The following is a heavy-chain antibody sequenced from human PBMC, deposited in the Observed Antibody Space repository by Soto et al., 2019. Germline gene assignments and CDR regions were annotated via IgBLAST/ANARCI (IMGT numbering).Heavy chain of an antibody. CDR1: GFTFSSYA. D-gene: IGHD3-16*02. CDR3: AKVRLRLGELSWNPNYYGMDV. V-gene: IGHV3-23*01. CDR2: LSGSGGST. Sequence: PGGSLRLSCAASGFTFSSYAMSWVRQAPGKGLEWVSALSGSGGSTYYAASVKGRFTLSRDNSKNTLYLQMNSLRAEDTAVYYCAKVRLRLGELSWNPNYYGMDVWGQGTTVTVSS. J-gene: IGHJ6*02.